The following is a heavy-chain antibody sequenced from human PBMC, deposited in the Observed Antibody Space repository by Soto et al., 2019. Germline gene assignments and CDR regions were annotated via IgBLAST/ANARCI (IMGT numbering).Heavy chain of an antibody. D-gene: IGHD6-6*01. CDR1: GFTVSGHY. CDR3: ARDRTISDYRSSGALGL. CDR2: IYSGGST. Sequence: EMQLVESGGGLVQPGGSLRLSCAASGFTVSGHYMSWVRQAPGKGLEWVSVIYSGGSTYYAKSVTGSFTIPRDSFRNPVYLQMNSLRAEDTAVYYCARDRTISDYRSSGALGLWGQGTLVSVSS. J-gene: IGHJ4*02. V-gene: IGHV3-66*01.